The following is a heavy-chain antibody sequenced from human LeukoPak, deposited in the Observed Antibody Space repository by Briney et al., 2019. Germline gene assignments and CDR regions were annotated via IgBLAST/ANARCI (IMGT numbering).Heavy chain of an antibody. Sequence: SGGSLRLSCAVSGFTFSDYAMSWVRQAPGKGLEWVSSISGSGGSTYHADSVKGRFTISRDNSKNTLSLQMNSLRAEDTALYYCVKDLSTAAKYYFDYWGQGTLVTVSS. D-gene: IGHD2/OR15-2a*01. V-gene: IGHV3-23*01. J-gene: IGHJ4*02. CDR1: GFTFSDYA. CDR2: ISGSGGST. CDR3: VKDLSTAAKYYFDY.